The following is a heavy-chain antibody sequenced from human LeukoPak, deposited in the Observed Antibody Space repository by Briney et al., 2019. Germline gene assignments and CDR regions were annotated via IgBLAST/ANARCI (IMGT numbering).Heavy chain of an antibody. Sequence: GGSLRLSCAASGVTFYQAAMTWVRQAPGKGLEWVSAISGSGGSTYYADSVKGRFTISRDNSKNTLYLQMNSLRAEDTAVYYCAKADRPYSSSWYMDYWGQGTLVTVSS. CDR3: AKADRPYSSSWYMDY. CDR1: GVTFYQAA. J-gene: IGHJ4*02. V-gene: IGHV3-23*01. D-gene: IGHD6-13*01. CDR2: ISGSGGST.